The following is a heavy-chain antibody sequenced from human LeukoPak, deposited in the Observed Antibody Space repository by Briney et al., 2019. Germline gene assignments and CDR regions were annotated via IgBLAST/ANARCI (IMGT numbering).Heavy chain of an antibody. D-gene: IGHD3-16*02. CDR2: IIPIFGTA. CDR3: ASSSRLRLGELSLCDY. J-gene: IGHJ4*02. V-gene: IGHV1-69*13. CDR1: GGTFSSYA. Sequence: ASVKVSCKASGGTFSSYAISWVRQAPGQGLEWMGGIIPIFGTANYAQKFQGRVTITADESTSTAYMELSSLRSEDTAVYYCASSSRLRLGELSLCDYWGQGTLVTVSS.